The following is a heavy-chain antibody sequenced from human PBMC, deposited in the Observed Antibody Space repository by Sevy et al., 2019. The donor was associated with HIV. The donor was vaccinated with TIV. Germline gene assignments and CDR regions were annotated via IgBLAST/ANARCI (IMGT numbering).Heavy chain of an antibody. CDR1: GFTFSNVW. J-gene: IGHJ5*02. CDR2: ITSKVAGETT. V-gene: IGHV3-15*01. CDR3: LTVSMNSPS. Sequence: GGSLRLSCAASGFTFSNVWMNWVRQAPGKGLEWVGLITSKVAGETTDYAAPVKGRFLISRHDSKNMVYLQMSSLKTEDTAVYYCLTVSMNSPSWGQGTLVTVSS. D-gene: IGHD3-22*01.